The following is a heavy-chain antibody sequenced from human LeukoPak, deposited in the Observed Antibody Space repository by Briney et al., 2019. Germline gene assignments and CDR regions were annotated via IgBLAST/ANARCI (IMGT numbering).Heavy chain of an antibody. V-gene: IGHV3-66*01. D-gene: IGHD2-15*01. CDR1: GFTFSTYA. Sequence: GGSLRLSCAASGFTFSTYAMSWVRQAPGKGLEWVSVIYSGGSTYYADSVKDRFTISRDNSKNTLYLQMISLRAEDTAVYYCARGGVAPRTDAFDIWGQKTMVTVSS. CDR2: IYSGGST. CDR3: ARGGVAPRTDAFDI. J-gene: IGHJ3*02.